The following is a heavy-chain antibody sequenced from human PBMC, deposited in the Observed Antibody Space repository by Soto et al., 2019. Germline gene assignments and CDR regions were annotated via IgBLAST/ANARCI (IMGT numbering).Heavy chain of an antibody. V-gene: IGHV4-59*08. CDR1: GGSISSYY. CDR3: ARLRSDDLNIVVASPGYYYYYYMDV. D-gene: IGHD2-15*01. J-gene: IGHJ6*03. Sequence: SETLSLTCTVSGGSISSYYWSWIRQPPGKGLEWIGYIYYSGSTNYNPSLKSRVTISVDTSKNQFSLKLSSVTAADTAVYYCARLRSDDLNIVVASPGYYYYYYMDVWGKGTTVTVSS. CDR2: IYYSGST.